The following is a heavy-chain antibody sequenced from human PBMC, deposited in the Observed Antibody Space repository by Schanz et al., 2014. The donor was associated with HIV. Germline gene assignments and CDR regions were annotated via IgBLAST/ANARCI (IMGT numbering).Heavy chain of an antibody. CDR3: ARDSEYYDVLTGYHYYYGMDV. CDR2: ISSTSSDI. CDR1: GFTFSSSG. V-gene: IGHV3-21*01. D-gene: IGHD3-9*01. Sequence: VQLVESGGGVVQPGRSLRLSCTASGFTFSSSGMHWVRQAPGKGLEWVSPISSTSSDIFYADSMKSRFTIYRDNAKNSLYLQIGSLRAEDTAVYYCARDSEYYDVLTGYHYYYGMDVWGQGTTVIVSS. J-gene: IGHJ6*02.